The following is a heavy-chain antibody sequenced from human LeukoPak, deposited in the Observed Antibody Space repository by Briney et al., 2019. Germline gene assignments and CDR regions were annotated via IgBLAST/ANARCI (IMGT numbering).Heavy chain of an antibody. CDR3: ARDHRTGTPH. V-gene: IGHV4-59*12. Sequence: PSETLSLTCTVSGGSISSYYWSWIRQAPGKGLEWIGYVYYSGTTNYNPSLKSRVTMSVDTSKNQFSLKLSSVTAADTAVYYCARDHRTGTPHWGQGTLVTVSS. J-gene: IGHJ4*02. D-gene: IGHD1-1*01. CDR2: VYYSGTT. CDR1: GGSISSYY.